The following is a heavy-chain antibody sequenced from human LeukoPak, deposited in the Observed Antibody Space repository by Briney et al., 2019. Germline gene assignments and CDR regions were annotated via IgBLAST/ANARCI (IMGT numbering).Heavy chain of an antibody. CDR1: GGSVSSSDCY. CDR3: ARGSRGNYYYNYMDV. J-gene: IGHJ6*03. Sequence: SETLSLTCTVSGGSVSSSDCYWDWIRQPRGKGREWIGRIYYSGDTYYTPSLNGLVTISVDTSTSQFSLNLNSVTAADTAVYYCARGSRGNYYYNYMDVWGKGTTVTVSS. CDR2: IYYSGDT. D-gene: IGHD3-10*01. V-gene: IGHV4-39*01.